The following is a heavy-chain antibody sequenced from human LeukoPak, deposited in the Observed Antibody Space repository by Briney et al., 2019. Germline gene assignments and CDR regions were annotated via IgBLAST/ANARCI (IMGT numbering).Heavy chain of an antibody. CDR1: GGSISSISYY. CDR3: ARQSRYYDSSGYYGTYFDY. J-gene: IGHJ4*02. CDR2: IFYSGNT. V-gene: IGHV4-39*01. D-gene: IGHD3-22*01. Sequence: SETLSLTCTVSGGSISSISYYWGWIRQPPGKGLEWIGTIFYSGNTYYNPSLKSRVTISVDTSKSLFSLNLNSVTAADTAVYYCARQSRYYDSSGYYGTYFDYWGQGILVTASS.